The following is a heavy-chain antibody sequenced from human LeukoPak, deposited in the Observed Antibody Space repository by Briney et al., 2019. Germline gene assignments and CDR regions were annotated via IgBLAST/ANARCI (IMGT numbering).Heavy chain of an antibody. Sequence: SETLSLTCTVSGGSISDYYWNWMRQPPGKGLEWIGYIYYSGRTNHNPSLKSRVSISVDTSKNQFSLKLSSVTAADTAVYYCARDFRGSVDAFDIWGQGTMVAVSS. V-gene: IGHV4-59*01. CDR3: ARDFRGSVDAFDI. J-gene: IGHJ3*02. CDR1: GGSISDYY. CDR2: IYYSGRT.